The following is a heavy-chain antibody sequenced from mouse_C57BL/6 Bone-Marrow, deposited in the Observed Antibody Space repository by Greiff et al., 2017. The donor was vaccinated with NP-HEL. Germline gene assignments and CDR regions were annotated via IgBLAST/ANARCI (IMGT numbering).Heavy chain of an antibody. V-gene: IGHV10-1*01. CDR3: VVYYYGSRGYFDV. CDR2: IRSKSNNYAT. CDR1: GFSFNTYA. D-gene: IGHD1-1*01. J-gene: IGHJ1*03. Sequence: DVMLVESGGGLVQPKGSLKLSCAASGFSFNTYAMNWVRQAPGKGLEWVARIRSKSNNYATYYADSVKDRFTISRDDSESMLYLQMNNLKTEDTAMYYCVVYYYGSRGYFDVWGTGTTVTVSS.